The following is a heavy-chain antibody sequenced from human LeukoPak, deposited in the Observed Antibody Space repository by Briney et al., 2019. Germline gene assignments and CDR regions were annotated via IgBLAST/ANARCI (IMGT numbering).Heavy chain of an antibody. J-gene: IGHJ4*02. CDR1: GFTFTSYS. CDR2: INPSGSIT. D-gene: IGHD6-19*01. CDR3: ARGATYISGHHDA. Sequence: GASVKVSCKASGFTFTSYSVQWVRQAPGQRLEWMGIINPSGSITSYTQKFQGRVTITRDTSTSTVYMELSSLRSDDAAVYYCARGATYISGHHDAWGQGTLVTVSS. V-gene: IGHV1-46*01.